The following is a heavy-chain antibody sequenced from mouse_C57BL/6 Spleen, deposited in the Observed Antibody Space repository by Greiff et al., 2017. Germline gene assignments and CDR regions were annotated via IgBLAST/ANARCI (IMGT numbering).Heavy chain of an antibody. CDR2: IYPGDGDT. J-gene: IGHJ4*01. CDR1: GYAFSSSW. D-gene: IGHD1-1*01. CDR3: ARRDYYGSRSAMDY. Sequence: VQLQQSGPELVKPGASVKISCKASGYAFSSSWMNWVKQRPGKGLEWIGRIYPGDGDTNYNGKFKGKATLTADKSSSTAYMQLSSLTSEDSAVYFCARRDYYGSRSAMDYWGQGTSVTGSS. V-gene: IGHV1-82*01.